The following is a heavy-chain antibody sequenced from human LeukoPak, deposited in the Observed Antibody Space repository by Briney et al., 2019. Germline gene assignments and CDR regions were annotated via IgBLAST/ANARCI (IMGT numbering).Heavy chain of an antibody. J-gene: IGHJ3*02. V-gene: IGHV3-53*01. CDR2: TYSDSST. CDR1: GFTVSNNY. D-gene: IGHD2-21*02. Sequence: PGGSLRLSCAASGFTVSNNYMSWVRQALREGLEWVSITYSDSSTNYADSVKGRFTISRDTSQNTLSLQMNSLRAEDTAVYYCVRKNRDFNAAFDIWGQGTVVTVSS. CDR3: VRKNRDFNAAFDI.